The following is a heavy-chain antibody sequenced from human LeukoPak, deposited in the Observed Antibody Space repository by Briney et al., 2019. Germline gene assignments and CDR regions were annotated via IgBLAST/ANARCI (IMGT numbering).Heavy chain of an antibody. CDR3: AREPTTTSDY. CDR1: GFTFSIYA. CDR2: ISYDGTNK. J-gene: IGHJ4*02. Sequence: GGSLRLSCAASGFTFSIYAIHWVRQAPGKGLEWVAVISYDGTNKYYADSVKGRFTISRDNSKNTLFLQMNSLRVEDTAVYYCAREPTTTSDYSGRGTLVTVSS. D-gene: IGHD1-26*01. V-gene: IGHV3-30*04.